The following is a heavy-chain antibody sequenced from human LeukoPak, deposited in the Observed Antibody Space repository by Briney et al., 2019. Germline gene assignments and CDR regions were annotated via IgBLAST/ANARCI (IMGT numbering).Heavy chain of an antibody. D-gene: IGHD3-3*01. V-gene: IGHV4-59*11. CDR2: IYYSGST. CDR3: ARSSTYYDFWSGYYTPETLDY. J-gene: IGHJ4*02. CDR1: GCSISSHY. Sequence: SETLSLTCTVSGCSISSHYWSWIRQPPGKGLEGIGYIYYSGSTNYNPPLNSRVTISVDTSKNQFYLKLRSVTAADTAVYYCARSSTYYDFWSGYYTPETLDYWGQGTLVTVSS.